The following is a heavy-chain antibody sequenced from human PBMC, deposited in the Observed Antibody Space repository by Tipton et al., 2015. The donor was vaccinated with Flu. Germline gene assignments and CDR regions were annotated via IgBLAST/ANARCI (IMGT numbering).Heavy chain of an antibody. J-gene: IGHJ4*02. D-gene: IGHD3-10*02. CDR3: ARLSYYDVDLKNFYFDH. CDR1: GGSISSSSHN. Sequence: TLSLTCTDSGGSISSSSHNWGWIRQPPGKGLEWIGSIYLDGRAYYNPSLKSRVTMSVDTSKNQFSLKLVSVTAADTAIYYCARLSYYDVDLKNFYFDHWGQGVLVTVSS. CDR2: IYLDGRA. V-gene: IGHV4-39*01.